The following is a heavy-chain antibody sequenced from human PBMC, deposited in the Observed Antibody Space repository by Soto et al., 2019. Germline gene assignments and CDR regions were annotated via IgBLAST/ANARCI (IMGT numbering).Heavy chain of an antibody. J-gene: IGHJ6*02. V-gene: IGHV1-8*01. D-gene: IGHD4-17*01. CDR2: MNPKSGHT. CDR1: GYTFSSYD. CDR3: ARTAGALAV. Sequence: QVQLVQSGAEVKKPGASVKVSCKASGYTFSSYDINWVRQATGQGLEWMGWMNPKSGHTGSAQKFQGRVTMTRDTSISTAYMELSSLRAEDTAIYYCARTAGALAVWGQGTTVTVSS.